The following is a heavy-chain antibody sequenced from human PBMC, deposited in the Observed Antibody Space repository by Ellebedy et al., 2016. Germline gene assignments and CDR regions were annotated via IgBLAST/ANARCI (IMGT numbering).Heavy chain of an antibody. D-gene: IGHD3-22*01. J-gene: IGHJ5*02. CDR3: ARQSAITMIVVVIYNWFDP. V-gene: IGHV4-39*01. Sequence: SETLSLTXTVSGGSISSSSYYWGWIRQPPGKGLEWIGSIYYSGSTYYNPSLKSRVTISVDTSKNQFSLKLSSVTAADTAVYYCARQSAITMIVVVIYNWFDPWGQGTLVTVSS. CDR1: GGSISSSSYY. CDR2: IYYSGST.